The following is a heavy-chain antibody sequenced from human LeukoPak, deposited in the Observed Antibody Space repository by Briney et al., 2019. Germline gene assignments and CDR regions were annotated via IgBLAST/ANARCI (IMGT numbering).Heavy chain of an antibody. D-gene: IGHD6-13*01. CDR1: GGSISSYY. CDR3: AREVVFSSDVVIDWFDP. V-gene: IGHV4-59*01. Sequence: SETLSVTCTVSGGSISSYYWNWIRQPPGKGREWIGYIYYSGSNNYKPSLKSRVTISVDTSKNQFSLKLSSVTAADTAVYYCAREVVFSSDVVIDWFDPWGQGTLVTVSS. CDR2: IYYSGSN. J-gene: IGHJ5*02.